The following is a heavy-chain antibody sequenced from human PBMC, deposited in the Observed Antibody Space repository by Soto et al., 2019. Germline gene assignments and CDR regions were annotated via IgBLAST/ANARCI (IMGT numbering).Heavy chain of an antibody. CDR3: SKFEGHPLEYWYLDC. CDR1: GFTFSDYA. Sequence: EVQLLESGGGLVQPGGSLRLSCAASGFTFSDYAMGWVRQAPGKGLEWVSTIHGGGGATHYADSVKGRFTISRDDSKNTRYAQMNSLRAEDTAVYYCSKFEGHPLEYWYLDCWGRGTLVTVTS. CDR2: IHGGGGAT. D-gene: IGHD3-9*01. V-gene: IGHV3-23*01. J-gene: IGHJ2*01.